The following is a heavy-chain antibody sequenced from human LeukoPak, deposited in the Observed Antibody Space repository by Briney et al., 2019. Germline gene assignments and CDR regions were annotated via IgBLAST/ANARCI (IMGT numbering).Heavy chain of an antibody. Sequence: GGSLRLSCAASGYTFSSYSMNWVRQAPGKGLEWSSYISSSSSTIYSADSVQGRFTISRDNAKNSLYLQMNSLRDEDTAVYYCARRGYGSSGYTNWFDPWGQGTLVTVSS. D-gene: IGHD3-22*01. CDR1: GYTFSSYS. J-gene: IGHJ5*02. CDR3: ARRGYGSSGYTNWFDP. V-gene: IGHV3-48*02. CDR2: ISSSSSTI.